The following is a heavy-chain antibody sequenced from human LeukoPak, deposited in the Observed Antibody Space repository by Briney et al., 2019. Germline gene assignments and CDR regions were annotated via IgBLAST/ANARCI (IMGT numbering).Heavy chain of an antibody. CDR2: ISGSGGST. CDR1: GFTFSSYA. Sequence: GGSLRLSXAASGFTFSSYAMSWVRQAPGKGLEWVSAISGSGGSTYYADSVKGQFTISRDNSKNRLYLQMSSLRAEDTAVYYCAKDQGYYDSSRIVWGQGTLVTVSS. CDR3: AKDQGYYDSSRIV. D-gene: IGHD3-22*01. V-gene: IGHV3-23*01. J-gene: IGHJ4*02.